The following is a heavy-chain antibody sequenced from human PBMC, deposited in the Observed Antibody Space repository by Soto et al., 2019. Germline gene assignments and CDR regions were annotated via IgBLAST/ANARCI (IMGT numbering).Heavy chain of an antibody. Sequence: GGFLRLSCAASGFTFSSYALTWVRQAPGKGLEWVSVIGASGSSTFHADSVKGRFTISRDNSKNTLFLQMNSLRAEDTAVYYCAKVVDYDSTGYYSHLDHWGQGTLVTVSS. J-gene: IGHJ4*02. D-gene: IGHD3-22*01. V-gene: IGHV3-23*01. CDR1: GFTFSSYA. CDR3: AKVVDYDSTGYYSHLDH. CDR2: IGASGSST.